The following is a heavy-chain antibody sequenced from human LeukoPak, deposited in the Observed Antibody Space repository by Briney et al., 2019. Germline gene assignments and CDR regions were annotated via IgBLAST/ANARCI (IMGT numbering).Heavy chain of an antibody. CDR3: ARSAGGSYAFDI. CDR2: IYHSGST. D-gene: IGHD1-26*01. CDR1: GGSISSPNW. J-gene: IGHJ3*02. V-gene: IGHV4-4*02. Sequence: SSETLSLTCAVSGGSISSPNWWSWARQPPGKGLEWIGEIYHSGSTNYNLSLKSRVTISVDKAKNQFSLKLNSVTAADTAVYYCARSAGGSYAFDIWGQGTMVTVSS.